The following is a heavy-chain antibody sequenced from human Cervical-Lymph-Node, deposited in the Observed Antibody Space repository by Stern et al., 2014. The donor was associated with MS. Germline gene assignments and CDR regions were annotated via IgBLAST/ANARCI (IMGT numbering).Heavy chain of an antibody. J-gene: IGHJ4*02. V-gene: IGHV4-31*03. CDR1: GGSISSTGYY. D-gene: IGHD3-16*01. CDR3: ARSDRLWGSFDY. Sequence: QVQLQESGPGLVKPSQTLSLTCTVSGGSISSTGYYWSWISQHPGKGLEWIGTLHCIVITYYNPSHKSRGNISVDTQKTQFSLKLSTVTAADTALYYCARSDRLWGSFDYWGQGSLVTVSS. CDR2: LHCIVIT.